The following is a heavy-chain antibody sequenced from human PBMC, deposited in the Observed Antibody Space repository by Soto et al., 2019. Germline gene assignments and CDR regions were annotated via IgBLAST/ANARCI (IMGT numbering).Heavy chain of an antibody. V-gene: IGHV4-31*03. D-gene: IGHD2-21*01. CDR2: IYVTGAV. CDR3: ARLRIATNNYKWFDP. CDR1: GAALNSGNYY. Sequence: LSLTCRVSGAALNSGNYYWSWIRQVPGKGLEWIGHIYVTGAVDYNPSLRDRITISQDTSERQFSLNLRLVTAADTAVYYCARLRIATNNYKWFDPWGQGTLVTVSS. J-gene: IGHJ5*02.